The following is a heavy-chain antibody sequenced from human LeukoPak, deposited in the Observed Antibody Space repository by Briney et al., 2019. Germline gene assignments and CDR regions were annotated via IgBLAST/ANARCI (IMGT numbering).Heavy chain of an antibody. D-gene: IGHD5-18*01. CDR3: ARHLSGVTGYTYGRGIDY. CDR2: IKKDGSEK. J-gene: IGHJ4*02. CDR1: GFTFSTYS. V-gene: IGHV3-7*01. Sequence: GGSLRLSCAASGFTFSTYSMNWVRQAPGKGLEWVANIKKDGSEKYYVDSVKGRFTISRDNAKTSLYLQMNSLRAEDTAVYYCARHLSGVTGYTYGRGIDYWGQGTLVTVSS.